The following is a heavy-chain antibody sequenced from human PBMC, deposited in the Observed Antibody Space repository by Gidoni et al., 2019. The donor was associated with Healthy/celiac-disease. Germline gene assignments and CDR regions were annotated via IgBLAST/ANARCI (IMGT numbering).Heavy chain of an antibody. V-gene: IGHV3-15*01. CDR3: TTGAVDYGMDV. Sequence: VQLVESGGGLVKPGGSLTLSCAASGFTFSNAWMSWGRQAPGKGLEWVGRIKSKTDGGTTDYAAPVKGRFTISRDDSKNTLYLQMNSLKTEDTAVYYCTTGAVDYGMDVWGQGTTVTVSS. CDR2: IKSKTDGGTT. J-gene: IGHJ6*02. CDR1: GFTFSNAW.